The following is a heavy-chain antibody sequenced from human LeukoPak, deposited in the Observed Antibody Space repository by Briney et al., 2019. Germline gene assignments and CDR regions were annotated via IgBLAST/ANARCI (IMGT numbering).Heavy chain of an antibody. Sequence: GGSLRLSCAASGFTFSSYGMLWVRQAPGKGLEWVAVVWNDGSNKYYADSVKGRFTISRDNSKNTLYLQMNSLRVEDTAVYYCARGDFWTGYDGWVDPWGQGTLVIVSS. J-gene: IGHJ5*02. CDR2: VWNDGSNK. CDR1: GFTFSSYG. V-gene: IGHV3-33*01. CDR3: ARGDFWTGYDGWVDP. D-gene: IGHD3/OR15-3a*01.